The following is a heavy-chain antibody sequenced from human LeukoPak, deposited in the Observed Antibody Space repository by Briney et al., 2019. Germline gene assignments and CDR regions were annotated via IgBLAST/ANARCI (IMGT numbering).Heavy chain of an antibody. V-gene: IGHV1-8*01. D-gene: IGHD6-13*01. J-gene: IGHJ6*02. CDR2: MNPNSGNT. Sequence: ASVKVSCKASGYTFTSYDINWVRQATGQGLEWMGWMNPNSGNTGYAQKFQGRVTMTRNTSISTAYMELSSLRSEDTAVYYCAREAYSSSWYGFSGYYYYYGMDVWGQGTTVTVSS. CDR3: AREAYSSSWYGFSGYYYYYGMDV. CDR1: GYTFTSYD.